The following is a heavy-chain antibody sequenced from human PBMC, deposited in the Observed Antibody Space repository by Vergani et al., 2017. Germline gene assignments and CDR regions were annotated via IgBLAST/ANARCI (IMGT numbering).Heavy chain of an antibody. V-gene: IGHV3-23*01. CDR1: GFTFSTYA. CDR2: LTGGGGST. CDR3: ARGNYYGSGTYVDP. J-gene: IGHJ5*02. Sequence: EVQLLESGGSLKQPGGSVRLSCAASGFTFSTYAMHWVRQAPGKGLEWVAALTGGGGSTYYADSVKGRVTISRDTSKNTLHLQINNLRVEDTAVYYCARGNYYGSGTYVDPWGQGTLVTGSS. D-gene: IGHD3-10*01.